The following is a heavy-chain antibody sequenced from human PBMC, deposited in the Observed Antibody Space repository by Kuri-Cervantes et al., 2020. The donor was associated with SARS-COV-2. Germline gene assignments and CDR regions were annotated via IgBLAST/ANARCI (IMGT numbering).Heavy chain of an antibody. CDR3: AREGGGTPTIFGVVGAFDI. V-gene: IGHV4-61*09. D-gene: IGHD3-3*01. Sequence: SCTVSGGSISSGSYYWSWIRQPAGKGLEWIGHIYTSGSTNYNPSLKSRVTISVDTSKNQFSLKLSSVTAADTAVYYCAREGGGTPTIFGVVGAFDIWGQGTMVTVSS. CDR2: IYTSGST. CDR1: GGSISSGSYY. J-gene: IGHJ3*02.